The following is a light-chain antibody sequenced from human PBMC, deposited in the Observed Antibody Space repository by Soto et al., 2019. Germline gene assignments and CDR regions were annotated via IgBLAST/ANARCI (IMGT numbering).Light chain of an antibody. CDR1: SSDVGNYHR. V-gene: IGLV2-18*02. CDR2: EVT. Sequence: QSALTQPPSVSGSPGQSVTISCTGTSSDVGNYHRVSWYQQPPGTAPKLMIYEVTNRPSGVPDRFSGSKSGNTASLTISGPQAEDEADYYCSSYTSSSTYVFGTGTKLTVL. J-gene: IGLJ1*01. CDR3: SSYTSSSTYV.